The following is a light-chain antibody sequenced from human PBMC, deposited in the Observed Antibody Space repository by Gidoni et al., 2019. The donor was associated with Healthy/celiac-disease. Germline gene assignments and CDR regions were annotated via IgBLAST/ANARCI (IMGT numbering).Light chain of an antibody. V-gene: IGKV3-20*01. CDR2: GEA. CDR1: QSVSSSY. Sequence: EIALTQSPGTLSLSPGERATLSCRASQSVSSSYLAWYQQKTGQSPRHLIYGEACRADSMPDRFSGSGSGTDFTLTISRLEPEDFAVYYCQQYGSSGATFGQGTKVEIK. J-gene: IGKJ1*01. CDR3: QQYGSSGAT.